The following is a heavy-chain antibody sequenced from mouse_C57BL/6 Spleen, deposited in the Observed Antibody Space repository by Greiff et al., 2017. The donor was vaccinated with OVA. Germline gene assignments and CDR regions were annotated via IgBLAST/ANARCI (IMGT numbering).Heavy chain of an antibody. CDR2: INPSSGYT. V-gene: IGHV1-4*01. Sequence: QVQLQQSGAELARPGASVKMSCKASGYTFTSYTMHWVKQRPGQGLEWIGYINPSSGYTKYNQKFKDKATLTADKSSSTACMQLSSLTSEDSAVYYCARSDYDSFDYWGQGTTLTVSS. J-gene: IGHJ2*01. CDR3: ARSDYDSFDY. CDR1: GYTFTSYT. D-gene: IGHD2-4*01.